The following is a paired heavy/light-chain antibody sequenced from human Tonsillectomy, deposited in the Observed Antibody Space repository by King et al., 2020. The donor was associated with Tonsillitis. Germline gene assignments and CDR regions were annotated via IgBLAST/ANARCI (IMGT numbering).Heavy chain of an antibody. V-gene: IGHV3-30*18. CDR1: GFSFGSFA. Sequence: QLVPSGGGVVQPGRSLRLSCEASGFSFGSFAMHWVRQAPGKGLEWVSLLSYNGATQYYADSVRGRFAVSRDNSRVYLQMDSLTAEDTAVYYCAKAGVAFNFDNYSPDYLDFWGQGALVTVSS. CDR2: LSYNGATQ. J-gene: IGHJ4*02. D-gene: IGHD3-22*01. CDR3: AKAGVAFNFDNYSPDYLDF.
Light chain of an antibody. J-gene: IGLJ3*02. CDR3: QSYDVGSPVV. V-gene: IGLV6-57*01. Sequence: NFMLTQPHSASESPGGTVTISCTRSSGSIANNYVQWYQQRPDSAPTIVIYEDSQRPFGVPDRFSGSIDPSSNSASLTISGLRTDDEADYYCQSYDVGSPVVFGGGTKLTVL. CDR1: SGSIANNY. CDR2: EDS.